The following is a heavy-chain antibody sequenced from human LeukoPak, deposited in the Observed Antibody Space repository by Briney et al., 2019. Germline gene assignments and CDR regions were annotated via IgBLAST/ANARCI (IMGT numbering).Heavy chain of an antibody. J-gene: IGHJ4*02. V-gene: IGHV4-39*01. CDR2: IYYNGNT. Sequence: PSETLSLTCIVSGGSISSSDYYWGWIRQPPGERLEWIGTIYYNGNTYYNPSLQSRVIISADTSKNQFSLKVTSVTAPDTAVYYCARTVGTHRFDYWGQGILVTVS. CDR1: GGSISSSDYY. CDR3: ARTVGTHRFDY. D-gene: IGHD4-23*01.